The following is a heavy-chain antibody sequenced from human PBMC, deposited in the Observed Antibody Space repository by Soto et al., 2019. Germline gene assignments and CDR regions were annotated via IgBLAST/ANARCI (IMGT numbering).Heavy chain of an antibody. CDR1: VFIFSNAW. D-gene: IGHD1-1*01. J-gene: IGHJ4*02. Sequence: GGVRLSCGGTVFIFSNAWMNWVRQAPGKWLEGFGRIKIKPEGETADYAAPVXXRFTIARDDSEXTVYLXVNGLKTEDTAVYYCCTGGYFLDYWRQGTLVTVS. V-gene: IGHV3-15*07. CDR3: CTGGYFLDY. CDR2: IKIKPEGETA.